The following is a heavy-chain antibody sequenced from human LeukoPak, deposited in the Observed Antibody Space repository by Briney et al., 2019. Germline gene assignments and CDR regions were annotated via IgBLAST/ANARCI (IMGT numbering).Heavy chain of an antibody. J-gene: IGHJ4*02. Sequence: AASVKVSCKASGYTFTSYDINWVRQATGQGLEWMGWTNPNSGNTGYAQKFQGRVTMTRNTSISTAYMELSSLRSEDTAVYYCARAEWFGELSLDYWGQGTLVTVSS. CDR1: GYTFTSYD. V-gene: IGHV1-8*01. CDR3: ARAEWFGELSLDY. D-gene: IGHD3-10*01. CDR2: TNPNSGNT.